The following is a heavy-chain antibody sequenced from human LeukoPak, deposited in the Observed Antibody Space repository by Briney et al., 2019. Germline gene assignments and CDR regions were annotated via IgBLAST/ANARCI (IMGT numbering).Heavy chain of an antibody. CDR1: GGSISSYY. J-gene: IGHJ4*02. D-gene: IGHD3-10*01. V-gene: IGHV4-59*08. CDR2: IYYSGST. Sequence: SETLSLTCTVSGGSISSYYWSWIRQPPGKGLEWIGYIYYSGSTNYNPSLKRRVTISVGTSKNQFSLKLSSVTAADTAVYYCARGVSSGSDYWGQGTLVTVSS. CDR3: ARGVSSGSDY.